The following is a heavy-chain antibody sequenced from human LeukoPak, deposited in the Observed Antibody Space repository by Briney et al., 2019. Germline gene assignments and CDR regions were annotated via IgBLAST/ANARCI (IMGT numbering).Heavy chain of an antibody. V-gene: IGHV3-48*03. CDR2: ISRSGSTI. D-gene: IGHD6-19*01. CDR1: GFTFSSYE. J-gene: IGHJ4*02. CDR3: ARGTFSMYSSGWYVGD. Sequence: PGGSLRLSCAASGFTFSSYEMNWVRQAPGKGLEWVSYISRSGSTIYYSDSVKGRFTISRDKGKNSLDLQMNSLRAEDTAIYYCARGTFSMYSSGWYVGDWGQGTLVTVSS.